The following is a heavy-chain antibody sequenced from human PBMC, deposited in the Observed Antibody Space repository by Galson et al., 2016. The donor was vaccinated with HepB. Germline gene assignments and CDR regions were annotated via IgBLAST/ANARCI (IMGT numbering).Heavy chain of an antibody. CDR3: ARHEYVSSSDY. CDR1: GFTFSAYS. D-gene: IGHD6-6*01. Sequence: SLRLSCAASGFTFSAYSMNWVRQAPGKGLEWISYISSSSSSIYYADSVKGRFIISRDNAEDPLYLQMNSLRAEDTAIYFCARHEYVSSSDYWGQGTLVTVSS. V-gene: IGHV3-48*01. J-gene: IGHJ4*02. CDR2: ISSSSSSI.